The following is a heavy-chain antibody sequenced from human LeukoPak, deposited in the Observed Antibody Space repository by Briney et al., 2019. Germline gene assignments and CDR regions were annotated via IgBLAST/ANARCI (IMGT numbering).Heavy chain of an antibody. D-gene: IGHD6-25*01. CDR1: GDGVSRDGAA. J-gene: IGHJ4*02. CDR3: ARDTLAAADS. Sequence: SQTLSLTCAISGDGVSRDGAAWTWIRQSPSRGLEWLGRTYYRSKWHNEYAVSVRGRMAISPDTSKNQFSLHLSSVTPEDTAVYFCARDTLAAADSWGQGALVTVSS. V-gene: IGHV6-1*01. CDR2: TYYRSKWHN.